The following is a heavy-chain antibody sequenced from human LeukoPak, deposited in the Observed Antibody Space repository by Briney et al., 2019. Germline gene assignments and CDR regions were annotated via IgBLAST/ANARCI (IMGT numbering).Heavy chain of an antibody. Sequence: SQTLSLTCTVSGGSISSGDYYWSWIRQPPGKGLEWIGYIYYSGSTYYNPSLKSRVTISVDTSKTQFSLKLSSVTAADTAVYYCARDPPGYSSSWDWGQGTLVTVSS. D-gene: IGHD6-13*01. CDR1: GGSISSGDYY. J-gene: IGHJ4*02. CDR3: ARDPPGYSSSWD. CDR2: IYYSGST. V-gene: IGHV4-30-4*08.